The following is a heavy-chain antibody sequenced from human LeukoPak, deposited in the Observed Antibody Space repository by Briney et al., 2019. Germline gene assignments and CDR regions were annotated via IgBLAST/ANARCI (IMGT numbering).Heavy chain of an antibody. CDR1: GYTFTNYG. Sequence: ASVKVSCKASGYTFTNYGIAWVRQAPGQGPEWMGWISPNNGNTNYAQKLQGRVTMTTDTSTSTAYMELRSLRSDDTAVYYCARAGLRYDGSGYYRHWGQGTLVTVSS. CDR2: ISPNNGNT. D-gene: IGHD3-22*01. V-gene: IGHV1-18*01. J-gene: IGHJ4*02. CDR3: ARAGLRYDGSGYYRH.